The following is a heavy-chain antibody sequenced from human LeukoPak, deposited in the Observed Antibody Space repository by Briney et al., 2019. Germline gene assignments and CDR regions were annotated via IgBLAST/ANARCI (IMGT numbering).Heavy chain of an antibody. Sequence: GASVKVSCKASGYTFTGYYMHWVRQAPGQGLEWMGWINPNSGGTNYAQKFQGRVTMTRDTSISTAYMELSRLRSDDTAVYYCARVIIQEWLVRYYFDYWGQGTLVTVSS. CDR2: INPNSGGT. J-gene: IGHJ4*02. CDR1: GYTFTGYY. D-gene: IGHD6-19*01. CDR3: ARVIIQEWLVRYYFDY. V-gene: IGHV1-2*02.